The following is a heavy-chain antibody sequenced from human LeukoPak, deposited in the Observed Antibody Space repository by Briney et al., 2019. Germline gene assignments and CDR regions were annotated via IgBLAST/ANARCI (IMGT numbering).Heavy chain of an antibody. CDR3: AKDIGSYYYYMDV. J-gene: IGHJ6*03. D-gene: IGHD1-26*01. CDR1: GFTFDDYA. Sequence: PGGSLRLSCAASGFTFDDYAMHWVRQAPGKGLEWVSGISWNSGSIGYADSVKGRFTISRDNAKNSLYLQMNSLRAEDTASYYCAKDIGSYYYYMDVWGKGTTVTVSS. CDR2: ISWNSGSI. V-gene: IGHV3-9*01.